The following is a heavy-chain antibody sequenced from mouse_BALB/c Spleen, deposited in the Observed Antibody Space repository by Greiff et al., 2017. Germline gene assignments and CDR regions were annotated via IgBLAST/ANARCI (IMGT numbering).Heavy chain of an antibody. CDR1: GFTFSDYG. J-gene: IGHJ2*01. CDR2: ISNLAYSI. Sequence: EVMLVESGGGLVQPGGSRKLSCAASGFTFSDYGMAWVRQAPGKGPEWVAFISNLAYSIYYADTVTGRFTISRENAKNTLYLEMSSLRSEDTAMYYCARDDGYGDFDYWGQGTTLTVSS. V-gene: IGHV5-15*02. D-gene: IGHD1-2*01. CDR3: ARDDGYGDFDY.